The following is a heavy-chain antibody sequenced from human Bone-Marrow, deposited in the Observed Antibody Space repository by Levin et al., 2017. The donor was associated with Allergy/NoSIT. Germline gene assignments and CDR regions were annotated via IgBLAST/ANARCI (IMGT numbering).Heavy chain of an antibody. CDR3: ATDIEKGAFDN. J-gene: IGHJ3*02. CDR2: IKSKSAGGTT. V-gene: IGHV3-15*01. CDR1: GLTFSNTW. Sequence: PGESLKISCAASGLTFSNTWMSWVRQAPGKGLEWVGRIKSKSAGGTTDYAAPVKGRFTISRDDSKDTLYLQINSLKTEDTAVYYCATDIEKGAFDNWGQGTMVAVSS.